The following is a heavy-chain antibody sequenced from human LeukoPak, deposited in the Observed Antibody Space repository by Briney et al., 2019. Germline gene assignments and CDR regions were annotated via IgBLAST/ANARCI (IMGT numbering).Heavy chain of an antibody. V-gene: IGHV1-8*01. J-gene: IGHJ5*02. CDR3: ARGGFTMVRGHWFDP. CDR1: GYTFTSYD. CDR2: MNPNSGNT. D-gene: IGHD3-10*01. Sequence: GASVKVSCKASGYTFTSYDINWVRQATGQGLELMGWMNPNSGNTGYAQKFQGRGTMTRNTSISTAYMELSSLRSEDTAVYYCARGGFTMVRGHWFDPWGQGTLVTVSS.